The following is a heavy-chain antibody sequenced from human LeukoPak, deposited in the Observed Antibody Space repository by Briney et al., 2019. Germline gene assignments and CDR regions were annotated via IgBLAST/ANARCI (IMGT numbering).Heavy chain of an antibody. D-gene: IGHD3-22*01. CDR1: GFSLSSGYY. Sequence: PSETLSLTCAVSGFSLSSGYYWGWIRHPPAQGLEWIGSIYHSGSTYYNPSLKSRVTISVDTSKNQFSLKLSSVTAADTAVFYCARAGGDSYDSSGYYYPFGYWGQGTLVTVSS. CDR2: IYHSGST. J-gene: IGHJ4*02. CDR3: ARAGGDSYDSSGYYYPFGY. V-gene: IGHV4-38-2*01.